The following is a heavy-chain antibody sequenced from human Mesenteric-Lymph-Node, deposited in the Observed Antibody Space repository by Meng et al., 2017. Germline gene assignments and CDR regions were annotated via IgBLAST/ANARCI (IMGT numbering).Heavy chain of an antibody. CDR2: INHSGST. V-gene: IGHV4-34*01. CDR1: GGSFSGYY. CDR3: ARVKYYYGSGSYYPPYYYYGMDV. J-gene: IGHJ6*02. D-gene: IGHD3-10*01. Sequence: SETLSLTCAVYGGSFSGYYWSWIRQPPGKGLEWIGEINHSGSTNYNPSLKSRVTISVDTSKNQISLKLSSVTAADTAVYYCARVKYYYGSGSYYPPYYYYGMDVWGQGTTVTVSS.